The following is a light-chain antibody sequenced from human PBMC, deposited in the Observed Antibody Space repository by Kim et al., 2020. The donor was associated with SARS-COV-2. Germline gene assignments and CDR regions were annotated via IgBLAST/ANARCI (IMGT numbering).Light chain of an antibody. CDR2: AAS. CDR3: QQYDTYPLT. V-gene: IGKV1-16*02. J-gene: IGKJ4*01. Sequence: ASVGDRVTITCRASQGIGNSLDWSQQKPGKAPKCLIYAASSLQSGVPSKFSGSGSGTYFTLTISSLQPEDCATYYCQQYDTYPLTFGGGTKVDIK. CDR1: QGIGNS.